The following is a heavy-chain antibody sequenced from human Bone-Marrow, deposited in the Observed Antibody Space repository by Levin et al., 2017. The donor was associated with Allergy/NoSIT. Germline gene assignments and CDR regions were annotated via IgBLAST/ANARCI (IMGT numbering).Heavy chain of an antibody. D-gene: IGHD6-6*01. J-gene: IGHJ6*02. CDR2: IKQDGSEK. Sequence: GGSLRLSCAASGFTFSSYWMSWVRQAPGKGLEWVANIKQDGSEKYYVDSVKGRFTISRDNAKNSLYLQMNSLRAEDTAVYYCARFCSSSLPYYYYYGMDVWGQGTTVTVSS. CDR3: ARFCSSSLPYYYYYGMDV. V-gene: IGHV3-7*01. CDR1: GFTFSSYW.